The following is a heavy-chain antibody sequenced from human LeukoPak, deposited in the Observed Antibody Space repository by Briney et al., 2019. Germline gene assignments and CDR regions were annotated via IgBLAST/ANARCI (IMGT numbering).Heavy chain of an antibody. D-gene: IGHD3-10*01. Sequence: ASVKVSCKASGYTFTSYYIHWVRQAPGQGLEWMGIITPSGGITSYAQKFQGRVTMTRDTSISTAYMELSRLRSDDTAVYYCARDPNYYGSGSWFDYWGQGTLVTVSS. V-gene: IGHV1-46*01. J-gene: IGHJ4*02. CDR1: GYTFTSYY. CDR2: ITPSGGIT. CDR3: ARDPNYYGSGSWFDY.